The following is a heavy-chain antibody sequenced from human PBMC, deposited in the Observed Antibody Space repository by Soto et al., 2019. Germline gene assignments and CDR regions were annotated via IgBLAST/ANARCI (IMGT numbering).Heavy chain of an antibody. V-gene: IGHV4-4*07. CDR1: GGSITSYY. J-gene: IGHJ3*02. CDR2: MHTSGSS. Sequence: QVQLQESGPGLVKPSETLSLTCTVSGGSITSYYWSWIRQPAGKGLEWIGRMHTSGSSNYNPSLKSRVTMSVDTSKNQFSLELSSVTAADTAVYYCARSGSYYGSRAFDIWGQGTMVTVSS. D-gene: IGHD1-26*01. CDR3: ARSGSYYGSRAFDI.